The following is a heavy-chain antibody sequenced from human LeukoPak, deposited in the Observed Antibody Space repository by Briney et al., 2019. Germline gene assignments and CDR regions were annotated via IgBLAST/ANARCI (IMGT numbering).Heavy chain of an antibody. V-gene: IGHV3-30*14. D-gene: IGHD3-3*01. Sequence: GGSLRLSCAASGFTFSRYAMHWVRQAPGKGLEWVAVISYDGSNECYVDSVKGRFTISRDNSKNTLYLQMDSLRDEDTGVYYSAICDFWSWYYTGLYWGQGTLVTVSS. CDR2: ISYDGSNE. CDR1: GFTFSRYA. J-gene: IGHJ4*02. CDR3: AICDFWSWYYTGLY.